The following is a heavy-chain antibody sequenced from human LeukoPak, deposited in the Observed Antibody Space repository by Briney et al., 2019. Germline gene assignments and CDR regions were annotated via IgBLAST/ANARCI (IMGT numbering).Heavy chain of an antibody. CDR3: ARSGNYYDTSDAFDI. V-gene: IGHV3-21*01. CDR2: ISSSSSYI. D-gene: IGHD3-22*01. Sequence: GGSLRLSCAASGFTFSSYSMNWVRQAPGKGLEWVSSISSSSSYIHYADSVKGRFTISRDNAKNSLYLQMNSLRAEDTAVYYCARSGNYYDTSDAFDIWGQGTMVTVSS. J-gene: IGHJ3*02. CDR1: GFTFSSYS.